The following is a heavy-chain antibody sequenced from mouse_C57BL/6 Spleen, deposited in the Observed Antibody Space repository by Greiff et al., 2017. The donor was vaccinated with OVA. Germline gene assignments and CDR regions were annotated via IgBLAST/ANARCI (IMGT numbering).Heavy chain of an antibody. J-gene: IGHJ1*03. CDR2: INYDGSST. V-gene: IGHV5-16*01. CDR3: ARDNYYGYFDV. CDR1: GFTFSDYY. Sequence: EVKLVESEGGLVQPGSSMKLSCTASGFTFSDYYMAWVRQVPEKGLEWVANINYDGSSTYYLDSLKSRFIISRDNAKNILYLQMSSLKSEDTATYYCARDNYYGYFDVWGTGTTVTVSS.